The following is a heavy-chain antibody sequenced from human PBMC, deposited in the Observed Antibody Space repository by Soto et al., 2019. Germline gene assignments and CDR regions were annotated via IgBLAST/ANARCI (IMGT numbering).Heavy chain of an antibody. D-gene: IGHD3-16*01. J-gene: IGHJ4*02. Sequence: PGGSKRLSGISAGFAFKQSAVACGRPAPGKGLEWVSAISGSGASTYDADSVKGRFTISRDNSNNTLYLQMNSLRAEDTAVYYCAKTPGVITVITSFDHWGQGTLVTVSA. CDR3: AKTPGVITVITSFDH. CDR1: GFAFKQSA. V-gene: IGHV3-23*01. CDR2: ISGSGAST.